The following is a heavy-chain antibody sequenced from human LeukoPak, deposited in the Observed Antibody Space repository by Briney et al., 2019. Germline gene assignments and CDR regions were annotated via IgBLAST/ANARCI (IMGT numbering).Heavy chain of an antibody. V-gene: IGHV1-2*02. J-gene: IGHJ3*02. CDR1: GYSFTAYY. Sequence: ASVKVSCKASGYSFTAYYLHWVRQAPGQGLEWMGWINPSSGATKYSQKFQGRVTMTRDMSISTAYMELSRLRSDDTAVYYCARPTGTYAFDIWGQGTMVTVSS. D-gene: IGHD1-1*01. CDR2: INPSSGAT. CDR3: ARPTGTYAFDI.